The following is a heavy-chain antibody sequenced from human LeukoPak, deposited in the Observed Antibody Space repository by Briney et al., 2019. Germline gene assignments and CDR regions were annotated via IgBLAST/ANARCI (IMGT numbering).Heavy chain of an antibody. CDR2: IYYSGST. CDR3: ARWYYYGSGSSRWFDP. CDR1: GGSISSSSYY. V-gene: IGHV4-61*05. J-gene: IGHJ5*02. Sequence: SETLSLTCTVSGGSISSSSYYWGWIRQPPGKGLEWIGYIYYSGSTNYNPSLKSRVTISVDTSKNQFSLKLSSVTAADTAVYYCARWYYYGSGSSRWFDPWGQGTLVTVSS. D-gene: IGHD3-10*01.